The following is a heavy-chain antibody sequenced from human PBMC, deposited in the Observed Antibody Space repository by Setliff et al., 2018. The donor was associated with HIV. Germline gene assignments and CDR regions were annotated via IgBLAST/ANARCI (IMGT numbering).Heavy chain of an antibody. Sequence: PSETLSLICTVSSGSISSNSYYWGWIRQPPGKGLEWIGSIYYSGSTYYNPSLKSRVTISVDTSKNQFSLKLSSVTAADTAVYYCARDGGLDANNAFDIWGQGTMVTVSS. CDR1: SGSISSNSYY. J-gene: IGHJ3*02. D-gene: IGHD3-16*01. CDR3: ARDGGLDANNAFDI. CDR2: IYYSGST. V-gene: IGHV4-39*07.